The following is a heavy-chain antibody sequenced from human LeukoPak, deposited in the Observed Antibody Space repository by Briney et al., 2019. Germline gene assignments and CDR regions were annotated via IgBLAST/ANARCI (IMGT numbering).Heavy chain of an antibody. CDR3: AKDYHYYDSSGHYKN. D-gene: IGHD3-22*01. Sequence: GGSLRLSCAASGFTFSSYAMSWVRQAPGKGLEWVSAISGRGGSTYYADSVKGRFTISRDNSKNTLYLQMNSLRAEDTAVYYCAKDYHYYDSSGHYKNWGQGTLVTASS. CDR2: ISGRGGST. CDR1: GFTFSSYA. J-gene: IGHJ4*02. V-gene: IGHV3-23*01.